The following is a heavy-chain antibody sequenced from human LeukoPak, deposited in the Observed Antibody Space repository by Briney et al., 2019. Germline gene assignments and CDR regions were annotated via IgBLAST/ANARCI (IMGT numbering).Heavy chain of an antibody. V-gene: IGHV3-23*01. D-gene: IGHD3-10*01. CDR1: GFTFSDYG. J-gene: IGHJ4*02. CDR2: IIASGAST. Sequence: GGSLRLSCAASGFTFSDYGLSWVRQAPGEGLKWVSTIIASGASTFYADSVKGRFTVSRDNSQNTLYLQMNSLTVEDTALYYCAKRIHSGNFFDFWGPGTLVTVSS. CDR3: AKRIHSGNFFDF.